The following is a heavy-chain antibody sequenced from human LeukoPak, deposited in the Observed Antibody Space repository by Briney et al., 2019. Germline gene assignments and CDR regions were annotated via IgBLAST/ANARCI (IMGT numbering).Heavy chain of an antibody. J-gene: IGHJ3*02. V-gene: IGHV1-69*05. D-gene: IGHD2-2*01. CDR3: ARRRRYCSSTSCYSWGPIDI. CDR2: IIPIFGTA. CDR1: GGTFSSYA. Sequence: SVKVSCKASGGTFSSYAISWVRQAPGRGLEWMGGIIPIFGTANYAQKFQGRVTITTDESTSTAYMELSSLRSEDTAVYYCARRRRYCSSTSCYSWGPIDIWGQGTMVTVSS.